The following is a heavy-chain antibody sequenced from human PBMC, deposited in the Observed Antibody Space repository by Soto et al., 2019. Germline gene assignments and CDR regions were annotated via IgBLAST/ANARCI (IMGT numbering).Heavy chain of an antibody. CDR2: IYYSGST. CDR3: ARRYGGNFDF. D-gene: IGHD1-26*01. Sequence: SETLSLTCSVSGRSISRYYSSWIRQPPGKGLGWIGYIYYSGSTNYNHSLKSRVTISVDTSKNQFSLKLSSVTAVDTAVYYCARRYGGNFDFWGQGTLVTVS. V-gene: IGHV4-59*01. CDR1: GRSISRYY. J-gene: IGHJ4*02.